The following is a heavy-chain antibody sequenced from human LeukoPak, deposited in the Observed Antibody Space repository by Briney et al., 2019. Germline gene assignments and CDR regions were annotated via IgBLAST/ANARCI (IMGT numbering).Heavy chain of an antibody. CDR1: GYTFTGYY. V-gene: IGHV1-2*06. D-gene: IGHD3-10*01. Sequence: ASVTVSCETFGYTFTGYYIHWVRQAPGQGLEWMGRINPNSGGTNYAQKFQGRVTMTRDTSISTAYMELSRLRSDETAVYYCARAALWFGELLDGMDVWGQGTTVTVSS. J-gene: IGHJ6*02. CDR3: ARAALWFGELLDGMDV. CDR2: INPNSGGT.